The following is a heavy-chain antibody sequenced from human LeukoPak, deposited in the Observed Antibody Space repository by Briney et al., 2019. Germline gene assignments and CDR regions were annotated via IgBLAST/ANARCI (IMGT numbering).Heavy chain of an antibody. Sequence: PGGSLKLSCAASGFDFSGFYVHWVRQASGRGPEWVGLIRNKPNSYTTVYAASVKGRFTISRDDSKNTAYLQMNSLKAEDTAVYYCTRQECSGGSCSYVDFWGQGTLVTVSS. CDR1: GFDFSGFY. V-gene: IGHV3-73*01. CDR3: TRQECSGGSCSYVDF. J-gene: IGHJ4*02. CDR2: IRNKPNSYTT. D-gene: IGHD2-15*01.